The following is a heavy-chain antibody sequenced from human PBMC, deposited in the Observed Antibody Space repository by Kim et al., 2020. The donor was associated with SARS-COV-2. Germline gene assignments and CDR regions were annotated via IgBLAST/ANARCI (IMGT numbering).Heavy chain of an antibody. CDR2: IYYAGST. CDR1: GGSISSSNSC. J-gene: IGHJ4*02. CDR3: ARHRWRAIAGGSDY. D-gene: IGHD1-26*01. Sequence: SETLSLTCTVSGGSISSSNSCWGWVRQPPGKGLEWVGSIYYAGSTYYNPSLKSRVTISVDTSKNQFSLKLSSVTAADTAVYYCARHRWRAIAGGSDYWGQGTLVTVSS. V-gene: IGHV4-39*01.